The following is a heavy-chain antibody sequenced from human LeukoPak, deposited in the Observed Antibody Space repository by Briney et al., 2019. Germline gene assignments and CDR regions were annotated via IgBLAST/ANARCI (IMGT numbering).Heavy chain of an antibody. CDR2: IWYDGSSI. CDR1: GFTFRSYA. J-gene: IGHJ4*02. Sequence: GGSLRLSCAASGFTFRSYAMHWVRQAPGKGLEWVAIIWYDGSSIYYADSVKGRFTISRDNSKNTLYLQMNSLRGDDTAVYYCANPQSRGYDYLDYWGQGTLVTVSS. V-gene: IGHV3-30*02. CDR3: ANPQSRGYDYLDY. D-gene: IGHD5-12*01.